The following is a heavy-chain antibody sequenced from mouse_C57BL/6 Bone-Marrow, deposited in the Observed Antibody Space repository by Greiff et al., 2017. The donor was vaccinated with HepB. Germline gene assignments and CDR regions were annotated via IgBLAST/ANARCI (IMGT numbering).Heavy chain of an antibody. V-gene: IGHV1-9*01. Sequence: QVQLQQSGAELMKPGASVKLSCKATGYTFTGYWIEWVKQRPGHGLEWIGEILPGSGSTNYNEKFKGQATFTADISSNTAYMQLSSLTTEDSAIYYCARGGNYYGSSPFDYWGQGTTLTVSS. J-gene: IGHJ2*01. CDR2: ILPGSGST. CDR1: GYTFTGYW. CDR3: ARGGNYYGSSPFDY. D-gene: IGHD1-1*01.